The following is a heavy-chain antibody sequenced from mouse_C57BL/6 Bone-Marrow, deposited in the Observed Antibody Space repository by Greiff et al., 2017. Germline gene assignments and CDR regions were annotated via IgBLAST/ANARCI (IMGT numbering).Heavy chain of an antibody. D-gene: IGHD1-1*01. CDR3: ARYTTVVEEAMDY. Sequence: VQLQQPGAELVKPGASVKLSCKASGYTFTSYWMHWVKQRPGQGLEWIGMIQPNSGSTNYNETFKSKATLTVDKSSSTAFMQISSLTSEDSAVYYWARYTTVVEEAMDYWGQGTSVTVSS. CDR2: IQPNSGST. J-gene: IGHJ4*01. V-gene: IGHV1-64*01. CDR1: GYTFTSYW.